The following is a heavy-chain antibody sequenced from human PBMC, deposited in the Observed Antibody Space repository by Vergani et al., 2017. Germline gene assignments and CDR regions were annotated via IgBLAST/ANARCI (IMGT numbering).Heavy chain of an antibody. D-gene: IGHD3-9*01. Sequence: QVQLLQSGAEVGKPGASVKISCKASGYTFTAYYIHWVRQAPEQGLEWVGVISPDGFSTFYAQKFQDRVTITRDTSTSTVYVEVTSLSSAATAVYYCAREPPLTGFFDYWGQGTLVTVSS. CDR1: GYTFTAYY. CDR2: ISPDGFST. V-gene: IGHV1-46*03. CDR3: AREPPLTGFFDY. J-gene: IGHJ4*02.